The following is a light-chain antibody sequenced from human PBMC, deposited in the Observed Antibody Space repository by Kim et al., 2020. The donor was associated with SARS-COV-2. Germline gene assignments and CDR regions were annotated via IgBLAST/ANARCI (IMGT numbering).Light chain of an antibody. CDR2: DNN. V-gene: IGLV1-51*01. Sequence: QKVATSCSGSSANIGNNYVSWYQQLPGTAPKLLIYDNNKRPSGIPDRFSGSKSGTSATLGITGLQTGDEADYYCGTWDSSLSAGVFGTGTKVTVL. J-gene: IGLJ1*01. CDR1: SANIGNNY. CDR3: GTWDSSLSAGV.